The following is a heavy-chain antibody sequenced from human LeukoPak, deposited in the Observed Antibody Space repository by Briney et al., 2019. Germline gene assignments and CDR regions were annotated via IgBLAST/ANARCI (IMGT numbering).Heavy chain of an antibody. V-gene: IGHV4-31*03. CDR1: GGSISSGGYY. CDR2: IYYSGST. CDR3: ARGVQGGGDYQHYYYGMDV. Sequence: SQTLSLTCTVSGGSISSGGYYWSWIRQHPGKGLEWIGYIYYSGSTYYNPSLKSRVTISVDTSKNQFSLKLSSVTAADTAVYYCARGVQGGGDYQHYYYGMDVWGQGTTVTASS. J-gene: IGHJ6*02. D-gene: IGHD2-21*02.